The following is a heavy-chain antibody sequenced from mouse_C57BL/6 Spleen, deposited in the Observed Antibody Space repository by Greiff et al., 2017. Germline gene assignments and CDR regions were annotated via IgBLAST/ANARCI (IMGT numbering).Heavy chain of an antibody. Sequence: QVQLQQSGAELVKPGASVKLSCKASGYAFSSYWMNWVKQRPGKGLEWIGQIYPGDGDTNYNGKFKGKATLTADKSSSTAYMQLSSLTSEDSAVXCCAREGVFTTVVATRTLDYWGQGTTLTVSS. D-gene: IGHD1-1*01. CDR3: AREGVFTTVVATRTLDY. CDR2: IYPGDGDT. V-gene: IGHV1-80*01. J-gene: IGHJ2*01. CDR1: GYAFSSYW.